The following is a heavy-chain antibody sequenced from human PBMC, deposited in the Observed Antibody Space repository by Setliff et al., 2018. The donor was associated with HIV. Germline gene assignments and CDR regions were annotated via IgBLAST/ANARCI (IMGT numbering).Heavy chain of an antibody. J-gene: IGHJ4*02. V-gene: IGHV3-15*01. CDR2: IKSKTDGETE. CDR1: GLNFIDAW. CDR3: TTAVAQNWYGSGNENY. Sequence: GGSLRLSCTVSGLNFIDAWMSWVRQAPGKGLEWVGRIKSKTDGETEDYAAPVKGRFTISRDDSRSTLYLQMNSLITEDTALYYCTTAVAQNWYGSGNENYWGQGTLVTVSS. D-gene: IGHD3-10*01.